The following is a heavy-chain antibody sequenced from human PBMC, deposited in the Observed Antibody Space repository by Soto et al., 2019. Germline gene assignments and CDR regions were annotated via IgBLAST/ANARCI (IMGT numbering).Heavy chain of an antibody. D-gene: IGHD2-2*01. CDR2: MNPNSGNT. CDR3: ARVVPGLANYYYYMDV. Sequence: ASVKVSCKASGYTFTSYDINWVRQANGQGLEWMGWMNPNSGNTGYAQKFQGRVTMTRNTSISTAYMELSSLRSEDTAVYYCARVVPGLANYYYYMDVWGKGTTVTVSS. CDR1: GYTFTSYD. J-gene: IGHJ6*03. V-gene: IGHV1-8*01.